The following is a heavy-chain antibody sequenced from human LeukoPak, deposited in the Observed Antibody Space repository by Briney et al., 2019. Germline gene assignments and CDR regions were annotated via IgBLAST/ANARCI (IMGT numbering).Heavy chain of an antibody. CDR1: GFTFSSYS. D-gene: IGHD2-15*01. Sequence: GSLRLSCAASGFTFSSYSMNWVRQAPGKGLEWVSSISSSSSYIYYADSVKGRFTISRDNAKNSLYLQMNSLRAEDTAVYYCARDLGAGDIVVVVAATERAYYFDYWGQGTLVTVSS. CDR3: ARDLGAGDIVVVVAATERAYYFDY. CDR2: ISSSSSYI. J-gene: IGHJ4*02. V-gene: IGHV3-21*01.